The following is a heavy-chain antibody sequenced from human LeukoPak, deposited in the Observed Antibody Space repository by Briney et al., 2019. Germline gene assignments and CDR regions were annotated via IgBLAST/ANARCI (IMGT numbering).Heavy chain of an antibody. Sequence: PSETLSLTCAVYGGSFSGYYWSWIRQPPGKGLEWIGEINHSGSTNYNPSLKSRVTISVDTSKNQFSLKLSSVTAADTAVYYCALSSSWSGIDYWGQGTLVTVSS. V-gene: IGHV4-34*01. CDR2: INHSGST. D-gene: IGHD6-13*01. CDR1: GGSFSGYY. J-gene: IGHJ4*02. CDR3: ALSSSWSGIDY.